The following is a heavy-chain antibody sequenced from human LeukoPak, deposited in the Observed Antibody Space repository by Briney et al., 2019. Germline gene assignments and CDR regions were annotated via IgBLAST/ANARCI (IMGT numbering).Heavy chain of an antibody. CDR1: GGTFSSYT. J-gene: IGHJ4*02. CDR3: ARAPSSHSSGWYGVDY. D-gene: IGHD6-19*01. Sequence: GASVKLSCKASGGTFSSYTISWVRQAPGQGLEWMGRIIPILGIANYAQKFQGRVTITADKSTSTAYMELSSLRSEDTAVYFCARAPSSHSSGWYGVDYWGQGTLVTVSS. V-gene: IGHV1-69*02. CDR2: IIPILGIA.